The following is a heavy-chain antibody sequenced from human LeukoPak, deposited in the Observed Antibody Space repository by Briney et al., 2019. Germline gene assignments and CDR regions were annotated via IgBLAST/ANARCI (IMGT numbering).Heavy chain of an antibody. V-gene: IGHV1-69*05. CDR1: GGTFSSYA. J-gene: IGHJ6*03. CDR2: IIPIFGTA. CDR3: ARVLHGSGSYYDYYYYYMDV. Sequence: GASVKVSCKASGGTFSSYAISWVRQAPGPGLEWMGGIIPIFGTANYAQKFQGRVTITTDESTSTAYMELSSLRSEDTAVYYCARVLHGSGSYYDYYYYYMDVWGKGTTVTVSS. D-gene: IGHD3-10*01.